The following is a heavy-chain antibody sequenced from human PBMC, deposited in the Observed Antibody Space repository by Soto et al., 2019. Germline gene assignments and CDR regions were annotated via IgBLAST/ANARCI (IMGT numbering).Heavy chain of an antibody. Sequence: QVQLVQSGAEVKKPGSSVKVSCKASGGTFSSYAISWVRQAPGQGLEWMGGIIPIFGTANYAQKFQGRVTITADESTSTDYMELSSLRSEDTAVYYCARDSGTGERWFGEFFYWGQGTLVTVSS. CDR2: IIPIFGTA. CDR3: ARDSGTGERWFGEFFY. V-gene: IGHV1-69*01. CDR1: GGTFSSYA. D-gene: IGHD3-10*01. J-gene: IGHJ4*02.